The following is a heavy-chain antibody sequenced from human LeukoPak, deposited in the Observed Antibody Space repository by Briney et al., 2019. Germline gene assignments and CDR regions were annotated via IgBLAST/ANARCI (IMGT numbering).Heavy chain of an antibody. CDR1: GAATSSSSYF. J-gene: IGHJ4*02. Sequence: SETLSLTCTVSGAATSSSSYFWAWIRQSPEKGLEWIGTIYYSGSTYYNPSLKSRVTISVDTSKNQFSLKLSSVTAADTAVYYCATEKYYYDSSGYYYRRYFDYWGQGTLVTVSS. CDR2: IYYSGST. V-gene: IGHV4-39*07. CDR3: ATEKYYYDSSGYYYRRYFDY. D-gene: IGHD3-22*01.